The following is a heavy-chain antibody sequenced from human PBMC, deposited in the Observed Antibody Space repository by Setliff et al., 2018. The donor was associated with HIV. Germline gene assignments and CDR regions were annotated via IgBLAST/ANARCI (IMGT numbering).Heavy chain of an antibody. V-gene: IGHV4-39*01. CDR1: GGSISSSSYY. D-gene: IGHD3-3*01. CDR2: VYYSGST. CDR3: ARRARTTIFGVAQGAFDI. J-gene: IGHJ3*02. Sequence: SETLSLTCTVSGGSISSSSYYWGWIRQPPGKGLEWIGNVYYSGSTYYNPSLKSRVTISVDTSKNQFSLKLTSVTAADTAVYYCARRARTTIFGVAQGAFDIWGQGTVVTVSS.